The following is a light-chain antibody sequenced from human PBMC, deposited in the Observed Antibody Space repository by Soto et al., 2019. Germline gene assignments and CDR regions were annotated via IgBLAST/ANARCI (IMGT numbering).Light chain of an antibody. Sequence: DVPMTQSPSSLSASVGDRVTITCRASQSINTFLNWYQQKPGKAPKLLIYAASSLESGVPSRFSGSGSGTDFTLTISSLRPEDFAAYYCQQSYSIPLTFGGGTKVEIK. CDR2: AAS. CDR3: QQSYSIPLT. CDR1: QSINTF. V-gene: IGKV1-39*01. J-gene: IGKJ4*01.